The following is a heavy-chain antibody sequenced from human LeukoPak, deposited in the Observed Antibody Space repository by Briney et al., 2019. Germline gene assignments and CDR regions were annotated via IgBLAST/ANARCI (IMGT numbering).Heavy chain of an antibody. D-gene: IGHD6-6*01. CDR2: ISSSSSYI. Sequence: GGSLRLSCAASGFTFSSYSMNWVRQAPGKGLEWVSSISSSSSYIYYADSVKGRFTISRDNAKNSLYLQMNSLRAEDTAVYYCARYWSSSSVGTFDYWGQGTLVTVSS. CDR3: ARYWSSSSVGTFDY. CDR1: GFTFSSYS. J-gene: IGHJ4*02. V-gene: IGHV3-21*01.